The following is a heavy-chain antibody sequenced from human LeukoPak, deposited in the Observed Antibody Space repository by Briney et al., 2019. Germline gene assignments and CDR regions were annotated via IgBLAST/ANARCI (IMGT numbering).Heavy chain of an antibody. D-gene: IGHD6-19*01. V-gene: IGHV3-7*03. CDR3: ARDLWAVAGVPFDY. Sequence: GGSLRLSCEVSGFTFSGFWMSWSRQAPGKGLEWVASINSDGSEGYYADVVKGRFTISRDNAKNSLYLQINSLRAEDTAVYYCARDLWAVAGVPFDYWGQGTLVTVSS. CDR2: INSDGSEG. J-gene: IGHJ4*02. CDR1: GFTFSGFW.